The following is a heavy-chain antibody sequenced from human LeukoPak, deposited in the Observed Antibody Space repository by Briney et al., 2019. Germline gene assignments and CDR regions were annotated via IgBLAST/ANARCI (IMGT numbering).Heavy chain of an antibody. Sequence: PGRSLRLSCAASGFTFSSYGMHWVRQAPGKGLEWVAVISYDGSNKYYADSVKGRFTISRDNSKNTLYLQMNSLRAGDTAVYYCARVVGATLEGPDAFDIWGQGTMVTVSS. CDR1: GFTFSSYG. CDR2: ISYDGSNK. D-gene: IGHD1-26*01. V-gene: IGHV3-30*03. CDR3: ARVVGATLEGPDAFDI. J-gene: IGHJ3*02.